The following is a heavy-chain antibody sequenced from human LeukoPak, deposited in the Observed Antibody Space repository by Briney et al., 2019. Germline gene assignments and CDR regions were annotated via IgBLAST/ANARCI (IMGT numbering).Heavy chain of an antibody. CDR2: IFYSGST. V-gene: IGHV4-59*08. CDR3: ARAEGGLRFLEWSNEGAFDI. J-gene: IGHJ3*02. CDR1: GGSISSYY. Sequence: SETLSLTCAVSGGSISSYYWSWIRQPPGKGLEWIGYIFYSGSTNYNPSLESRVTISVDTSKNQFSLRLSSVTAADTAVYYCARAEGGLRFLEWSNEGAFDIWGQGTMVTVSS. D-gene: IGHD3-3*01.